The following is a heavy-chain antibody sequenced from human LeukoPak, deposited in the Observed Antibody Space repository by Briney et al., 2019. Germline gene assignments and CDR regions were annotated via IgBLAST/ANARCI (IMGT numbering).Heavy chain of an antibody. J-gene: IGHJ4*02. V-gene: IGHV4-38-2*02. D-gene: IGHD2-2*01. CDR2: IYTSGST. Sequence: SETLSLTCTVSGYSISSDYYWGWIRQPPGKGLEWIGSIYTSGSTNYNPSLKSRVTISVDTSKNQFSLKLSSVTAADTAVYYCARGLVVVPAAPICPYFDYWGQGTLVTVSS. CDR1: GYSISSDYY. CDR3: ARGLVVVPAAPICPYFDY.